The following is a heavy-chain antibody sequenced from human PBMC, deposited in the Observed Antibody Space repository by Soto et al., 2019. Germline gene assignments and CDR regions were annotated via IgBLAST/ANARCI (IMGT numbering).Heavy chain of an antibody. Sequence: HPGGSLRLSCAASGFTFSSYAMSWVRQAPGKGLEWVSAISGSGGSTYYADSVKGRFTISRDNSKNTLYLQMNSLRAEDTAEYYCAKDRTYCSSTSCYSWFDPWGQGTLVTVSS. CDR1: GFTFSSYA. J-gene: IGHJ5*02. D-gene: IGHD2-2*01. CDR3: AKDRTYCSSTSCYSWFDP. CDR2: ISGSGGST. V-gene: IGHV3-23*01.